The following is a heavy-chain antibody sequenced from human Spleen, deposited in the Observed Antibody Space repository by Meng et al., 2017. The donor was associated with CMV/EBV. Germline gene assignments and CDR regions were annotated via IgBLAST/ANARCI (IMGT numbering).Heavy chain of an antibody. Sequence: SETLSLTCNVSGYSISSGYYWGWVRQPPGKGLEWIGSIYHSGSTYYNPSLKSRVTISVDTSKNQFSLKLSSVTAADTAVYYCARARFDYWGQGTLVTVSS. J-gene: IGHJ4*02. CDR1: GYSISSGYY. CDR3: ARARFDY. CDR2: IYHSGST. V-gene: IGHV4-38-2*02.